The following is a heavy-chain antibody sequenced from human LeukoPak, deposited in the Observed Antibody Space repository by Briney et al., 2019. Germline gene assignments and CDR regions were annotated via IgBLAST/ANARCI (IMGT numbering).Heavy chain of an antibody. J-gene: IGHJ3*02. D-gene: IGHD3-16*01. Sequence: TETLSLTCTVSGGSFSDYYWSWIRQPAGKRLEWIGYIYHSGSTNYNPSLKSRVTISVDTSNNQFSLKLSSVTAADTAVYSCARWGEFPGTFDIWGQGTMVTVSS. CDR2: IYHSGST. CDR3: ARWGEFPGTFDI. V-gene: IGHV4-4*08. CDR1: GGSFSDYY.